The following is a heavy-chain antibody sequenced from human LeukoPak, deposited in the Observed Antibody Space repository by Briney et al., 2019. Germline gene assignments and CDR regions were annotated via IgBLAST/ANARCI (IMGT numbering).Heavy chain of an antibody. D-gene: IGHD6-13*01. J-gene: IGHJ4*02. CDR1: GGSISSYY. CDR2: IYTSGST. CDR3: GGGQQLVAGDY. Sequence: SETLSLTCTVSGGSISSYYWSWIRQPAGKGLEWIGRIYTSGSTNYNPSLKSRVTMSVDTSKNQFSLKLSPVTAADTAVYYCGGGQQLVAGDYWGQGTLVTVSS. V-gene: IGHV4-4*07.